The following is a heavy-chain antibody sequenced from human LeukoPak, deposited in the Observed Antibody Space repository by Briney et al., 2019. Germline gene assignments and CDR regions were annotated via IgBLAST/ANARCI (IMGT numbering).Heavy chain of an antibody. V-gene: IGHV4-59*01. Sequence: PSQTLSLTCIVSGGSISSYYWSWIRHPPGKGLEWIGYIYYSGNTNYNPSLKSRVTISVDTSKNQFSLKLSSVTAADTAFYYCARDSAVGFDYWGQGTLVTVSS. J-gene: IGHJ4*02. CDR3: ARDSAVGFDY. CDR1: GGSISSYY. D-gene: IGHD6-19*01. CDR2: IYYSGNT.